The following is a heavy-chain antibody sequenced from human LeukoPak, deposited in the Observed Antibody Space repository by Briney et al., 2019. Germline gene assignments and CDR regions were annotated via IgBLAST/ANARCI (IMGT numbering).Heavy chain of an antibody. CDR3: ARFPYGQQLVGDRDY. V-gene: IGHV4-61*05. CDR1: GGSISSNSYY. D-gene: IGHD6-13*01. J-gene: IGHJ4*02. Sequence: PSQTLSLTCTVSGGSISSNSYYWGWIRQPPGKGLEWIGYIDYSGSIYYNPSLKSRVTMSIDTSKNQFSLKLSSVTAADTAVYYCARFPYGQQLVGDRDYWGQGTLVTVSS. CDR2: IDYSGSI.